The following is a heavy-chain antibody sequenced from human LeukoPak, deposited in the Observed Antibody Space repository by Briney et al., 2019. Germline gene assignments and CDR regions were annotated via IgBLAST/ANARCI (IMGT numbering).Heavy chain of an antibody. J-gene: IGHJ6*03. Sequence: GASVKVSCKASGYTFTGYYIHWVRQAPGQGLEWMGYINPNSGYTNYAQKFQGRVTMTRDTSISTAYMELSRLRSDDTAVYYCARGWSGSYYSHYYYYMDVWGKGTTVTVSS. CDR3: ARGWSGSYYSHYYYYMDV. CDR1: GYTFTGYY. D-gene: IGHD1-26*01. V-gene: IGHV1-2*02. CDR2: INPNSGYT.